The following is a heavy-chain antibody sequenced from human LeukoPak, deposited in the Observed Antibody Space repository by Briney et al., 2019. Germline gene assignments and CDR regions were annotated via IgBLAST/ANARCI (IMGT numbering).Heavy chain of an antibody. V-gene: IGHV3-30*18. CDR1: GFTFSSYG. CDR2: ISYDGSNK. D-gene: IGHD6-6*01. Sequence: PGRSLRLSCAASGFTFSSYGMHWVRQAPGKGLEWVAVISYDGSNKYYADSVKGRFTISRDNSKNTLYLQMNSLRAEDTAVYYCAKDITNRGSSGHWGQGTLVTVSS. CDR3: AKDITNRGSSGH. J-gene: IGHJ4*02.